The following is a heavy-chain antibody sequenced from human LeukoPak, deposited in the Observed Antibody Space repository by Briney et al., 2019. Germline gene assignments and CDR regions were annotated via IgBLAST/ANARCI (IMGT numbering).Heavy chain of an antibody. CDR2: IYYSGST. J-gene: IGHJ5*02. Sequence: SETLSLTCTVSGSSISSYYWSWIRQPPGKGLEWIGYIYYSGSTNYNPSLKSRVTISVDTSKNQFSLKLSSVTAADTAVYYCARGHWLDPWGQGTLVTVSS. CDR1: GSSISSYY. V-gene: IGHV4-59*01. CDR3: ARGHWLDP.